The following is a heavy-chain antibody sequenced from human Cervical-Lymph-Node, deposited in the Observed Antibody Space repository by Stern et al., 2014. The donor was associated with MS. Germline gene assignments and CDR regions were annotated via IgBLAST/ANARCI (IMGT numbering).Heavy chain of an antibody. CDR1: GGSFSGYY. Sequence: QVQLQQWGAGLLKPSETLSLTCAVYGGSFSGYYWSWIRQPPGKGLEWIGEINHSGSTNYNPSLKSRVTISVDTSKNQFSLKLSSVTAADTAVYYCARRGYDSAFLFDYWGQGTLVTVSS. D-gene: IGHD5-12*01. CDR2: INHSGST. CDR3: ARRGYDSAFLFDY. V-gene: IGHV4-34*01. J-gene: IGHJ4*02.